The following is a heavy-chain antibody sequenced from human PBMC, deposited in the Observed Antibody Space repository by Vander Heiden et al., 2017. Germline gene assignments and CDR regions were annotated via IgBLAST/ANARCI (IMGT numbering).Heavy chain of an antibody. J-gene: IGHJ5*02. CDR3: AREGSSPGFDP. V-gene: IGHV1-69*01. D-gene: IGHD6-13*01. CDR2: SIPIFGTA. Sequence: QVQLVQSGAEVKKPGSSVKVSCKASVGTFSSHALRWVRQAPGQGLEWMGGSIPIFGTANYAQKFQGRVTITADESTSTAYMELSSLRSEDTAVYYCAREGSSPGFDPWGQGTLVTVSS. CDR1: VGTFSSHA.